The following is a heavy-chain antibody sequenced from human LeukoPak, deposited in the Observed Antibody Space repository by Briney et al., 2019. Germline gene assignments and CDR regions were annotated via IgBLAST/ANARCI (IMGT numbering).Heavy chain of an antibody. V-gene: IGHV5-51*01. CDR2: IYPDDSDT. D-gene: IGHD3-10*02. CDR1: EYSFPNYC. CDR3: ARHGQGPRVPVDH. Sequence: GESLKISCKHSEYSFPNYCVGWVRQMPGKGLEWMGIIYPDDSDTRYSPSFQGRVTISADKSINTAYLQWSSLKASDTAIYYCARHGQGPRVPVDHWGQGTLVSVSS. J-gene: IGHJ4*02.